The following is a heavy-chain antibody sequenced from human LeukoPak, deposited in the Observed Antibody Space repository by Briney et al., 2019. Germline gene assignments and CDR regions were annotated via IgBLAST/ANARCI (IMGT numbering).Heavy chain of an antibody. CDR1: GGSFSGYY. CDR3: ARTHIVAVPAAIPVPSYYGMDV. J-gene: IGHJ6*02. V-gene: IGHV4-34*01. CDR2: INHSGST. Sequence: PSETLSLTCAVYGGSFSGYYWNWIRQPPGKGLEWIGEINHSGSTNYNPSLKGRVTISVDTSKNQFALKLSAVTAADTAVYYCARTHIVAVPAAIPVPSYYGMDVWGQGTTVTVSS. D-gene: IGHD2-2*02.